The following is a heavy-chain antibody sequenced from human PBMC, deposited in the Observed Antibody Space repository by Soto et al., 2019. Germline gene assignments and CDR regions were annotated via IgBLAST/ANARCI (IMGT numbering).Heavy chain of an antibody. V-gene: IGHV3-11*04. CDR1: GFIFRDWF. D-gene: IGHD6-19*01. CDR3: ARDKGGGAVVPDY. J-gene: IGHJ4*02. Sequence: GGSLRLSCAASGFIFRDWFMSWIRQAPGKGLEWISYISKDSGRATRYADSVKGRFTISRDSAKISLYLQMNSLRAEDTAIYYCARDKGGGAVVPDYWGQGTLVTVSS. CDR2: ISKDSGRAT.